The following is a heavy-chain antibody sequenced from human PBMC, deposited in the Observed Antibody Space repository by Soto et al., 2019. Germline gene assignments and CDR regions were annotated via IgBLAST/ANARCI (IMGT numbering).Heavy chain of an antibody. CDR1: GGTFSSYA. V-gene: IGHV1-69*13. CDR2: IIPIFGTA. J-gene: IGHJ6*02. D-gene: IGHD2-15*01. CDR3: ARARRVVVAATDGGYYYYYGMDV. Sequence: ASVKVSCKASGGTFSSYAISWVRQAPGQGLEWMGGIIPIFGTANYAQKFRGRVTITADESTSTAYMELSSLRSKDTAVYYCARARRVVVAATDGGYYYYYGMDVWGQGTTVTVSS.